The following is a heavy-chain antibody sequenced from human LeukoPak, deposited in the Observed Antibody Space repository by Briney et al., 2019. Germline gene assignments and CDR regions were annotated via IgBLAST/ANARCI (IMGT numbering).Heavy chain of an antibody. CDR2: IDDTGKN. CDR1: GGPTSSRSHF. D-gene: IGHD5-18*01. J-gene: IGHJ4*02. Sequence: PSETLSLTCAVSGGPTSSRSHFWSWVRQPPGTGLEWIGSIDDTGKNYHNPSLKSRVTMSIDTSRNHFSLNLRSVTAADTAVYFCARQAAGVEYRSGYLKVRITTPHYFDYWGQGTLVTVSS. V-gene: IGHV4-39*01. CDR3: ARQAAGVEYRSGYLKVRITTPHYFDY.